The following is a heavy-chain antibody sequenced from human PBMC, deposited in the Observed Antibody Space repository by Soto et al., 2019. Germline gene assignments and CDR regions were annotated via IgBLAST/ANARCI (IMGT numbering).Heavy chain of an antibody. J-gene: IGHJ6*04. CDR1: GYSFTSNG. CDR2: INPNSGGT. V-gene: IGHV1-2*02. CDR3: AREAPGNGALDV. D-gene: IGHD1-1*01. Sequence: GASVKVSCKASGYSFTSNGISWVRQAPGQGLEWMGWINPNSGGTNYAQKFQGRVTMTRDTSISTAYMELSRLRSDDTAVYYCAREAPGNGALDVWGKGTTVTVSS.